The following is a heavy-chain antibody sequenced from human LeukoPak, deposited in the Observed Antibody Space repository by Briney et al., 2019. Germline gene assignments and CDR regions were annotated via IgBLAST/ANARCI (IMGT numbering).Heavy chain of an antibody. D-gene: IGHD3-10*01. CDR1: GGSISSYY. V-gene: IGHV4-59*12. J-gene: IGHJ3*02. Sequence: SETLSLTCTVFGGSISSYYWSWIRQPPGKGLVWIGYIHYSGSTHCNPSLKSRVTTSLDTSRNQFSLKVNSVTAADTAVYYCAKSNGYGLVDIWGQGTMVTVSS. CDR3: AKSNGYGLVDI. CDR2: IHYSGST.